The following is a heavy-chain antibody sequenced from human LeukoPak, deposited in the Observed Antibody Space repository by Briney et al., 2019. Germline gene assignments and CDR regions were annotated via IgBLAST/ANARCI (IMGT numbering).Heavy chain of an antibody. CDR3: ARGRKATLGLGVYYWYFDL. CDR1: GFTFSDYW. J-gene: IGHJ2*01. Sequence: GGSLRLSCTASGFTFSDYWMTWVRQAPGKGPEWVANIKQDGSQRYYVDSVRGRFTISRDNAKNSLFLQMNGLRAEDTAGYYCARGRKATLGLGVYYWYFDLWGRGTLVTVSS. V-gene: IGHV3-7*01. CDR2: IKQDGSQR. D-gene: IGHD5/OR15-5a*01.